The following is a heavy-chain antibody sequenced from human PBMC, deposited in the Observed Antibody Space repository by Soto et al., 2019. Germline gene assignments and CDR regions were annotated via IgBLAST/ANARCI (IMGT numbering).Heavy chain of an antibody. CDR2: IYHSGRT. CDR3: ARNKYKNSWGGDWFDP. Sequence: PSETLSLTCSVSGGSISDYYWSWIRQPPGQGLEWIGYIYHSGRTNYNPSLRSRVTISVDTSKTQFSLKLSSVTAADTAVYFCARNKYKNSWGGDWFDPWGQGTLV. V-gene: IGHV4-59*01. CDR1: GGSISDYY. D-gene: IGHD3-16*01. J-gene: IGHJ5*02.